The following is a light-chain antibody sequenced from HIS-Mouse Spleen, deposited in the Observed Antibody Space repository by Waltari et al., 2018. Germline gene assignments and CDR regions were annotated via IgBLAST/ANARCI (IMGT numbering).Light chain of an antibody. Sequence: QSVLTQPPSVSGAPGQGVTISCTGSSSNIGAGSDVPWYQQLPGTAPKLLIYGNSNRPSGVPDRFSGSKSGTSASLAITGLQAEDEADYYCQSYDSSLSVVVFGGGTKLTVL. CDR3: QSYDSSLSVVV. V-gene: IGLV1-40*01. J-gene: IGLJ2*01. CDR2: GNS. CDR1: SSNIGAGSD.